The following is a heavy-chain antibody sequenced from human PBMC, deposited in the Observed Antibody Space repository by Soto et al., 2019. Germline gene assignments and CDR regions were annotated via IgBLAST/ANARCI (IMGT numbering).Heavy chain of an antibody. CDR3: VSPASTGFYPY. J-gene: IGHJ4*02. D-gene: IGHD3-22*01. Sequence: GESLKISCMGSGYSFTKNWVAWVRQVPGKGLEWVAIVNPADSDTRYSPSFQGQVTVSADKSFSTAYLHWSSLKASDTAMYYCVSPASTGFYPYWGQGTLVTVSS. CDR1: GYSFTKNW. CDR2: VNPADSDT. V-gene: IGHV5-51*01.